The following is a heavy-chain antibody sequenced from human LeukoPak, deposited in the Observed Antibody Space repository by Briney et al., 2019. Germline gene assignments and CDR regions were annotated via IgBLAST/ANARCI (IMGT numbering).Heavy chain of an antibody. CDR2: IYPRDGST. V-gene: IGHV1-46*01. Sequence: ASVKVSCKASGYTSTSNYIHWVRQAPGQGLEWMGMIYPRDGSTSYAQKFQGRVTVTRDTSTSTVHMELSGLRSEDTAVYYCARDQEGFDYWGQGTLVTVSS. CDR1: GYTSTSNY. J-gene: IGHJ4*02. CDR3: ARDQEGFDY.